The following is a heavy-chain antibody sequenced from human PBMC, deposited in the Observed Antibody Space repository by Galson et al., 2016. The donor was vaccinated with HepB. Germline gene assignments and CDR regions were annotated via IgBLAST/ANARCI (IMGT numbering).Heavy chain of an antibody. Sequence: SLRLSCAASGFNFNIYAMAWVRQAPGQAPGEGLEWVAVISEDGTQKYLADSVKGRFTISRDNSRSILYLQMNSLRREDTAIYYCARSVSSAWHTFDSWGQGTLVPVSS. D-gene: IGHD6-25*01. V-gene: IGHV3-30*04. CDR2: ISEDGTQK. CDR3: ARSVSSAWHTFDS. CDR1: GFNFNIYA. J-gene: IGHJ4*02.